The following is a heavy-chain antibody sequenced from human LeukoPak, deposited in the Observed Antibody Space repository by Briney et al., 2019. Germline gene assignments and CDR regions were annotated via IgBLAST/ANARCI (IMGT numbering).Heavy chain of an antibody. CDR1: GFTFSSYS. D-gene: IGHD1-26*01. J-gene: IGHJ4*02. V-gene: IGHV3-21*01. CDR2: ISSSSSYI. CDR3: ARDSRGATFDY. Sequence: GGPLRLSCAASGFTFSSYSMNWVRQAPGKGLEWVSSISSSSSYIYYADSVKGRFTISRDNAKNSLYLQMNSLRAEDTAVYYCARDSRGATFDYWGQGTLVTVSS.